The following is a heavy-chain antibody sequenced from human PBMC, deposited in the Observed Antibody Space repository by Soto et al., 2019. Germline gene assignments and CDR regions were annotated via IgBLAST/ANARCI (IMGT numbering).Heavy chain of an antibody. CDR2: ISPYNDIT. D-gene: IGHD5-18*01. V-gene: IGHV1-18*04. CDR3: ARDGDRARGTRDF. CDR1: GYSFSSYG. Sequence: QVQLVQSGAEVKKPGASVKVSCKASGYSFSSYGRNWVRQAPGQGLEWMGWISPYNDITKYAQKMQGRVTMTTDTSTSTAYMELRNLRSDDTAVDCCARDGDRARGTRDFWGQGTLVTVSP. J-gene: IGHJ4*02.